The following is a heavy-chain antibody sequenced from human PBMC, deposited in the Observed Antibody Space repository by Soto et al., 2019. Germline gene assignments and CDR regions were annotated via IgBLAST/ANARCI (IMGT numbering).Heavy chain of an antibody. D-gene: IGHD2-15*01. CDR1: GFTVSSNY. CDR3: ARGVVIAATPRTPFDY. V-gene: IGHV3-66*01. J-gene: IGHJ4*02. Sequence: GGSLRLSCAASGFTVSSNYMSWVRQAPGKGLEWVSVIYYTGSTFYADSVRGRFTISRDNSKDTLYLQMNSLRVEDTAVYYCARGVVIAATPRTPFDYWGQGTLVTVSS. CDR2: IYYTGST.